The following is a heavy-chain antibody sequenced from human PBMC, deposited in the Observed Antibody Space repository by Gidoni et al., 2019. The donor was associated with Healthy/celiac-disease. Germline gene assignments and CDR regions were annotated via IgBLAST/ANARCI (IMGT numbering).Heavy chain of an antibody. Sequence: EVQLVESGGGLVQPGGSLRLSCAASGFTFSSYSMNWVRQAPGKGLEWVSYISSSSSTIYYADSVKGRFTISRDNAKNSLYLQMNSLRDEDTAVYYCARESPTYYDFWSGYSTTYYFDYWGQGTLVTVSS. V-gene: IGHV3-48*02. CDR3: ARESPTYYDFWSGYSTTYYFDY. J-gene: IGHJ4*02. D-gene: IGHD3-3*01. CDR2: ISSSSSTI. CDR1: GFTFSSYS.